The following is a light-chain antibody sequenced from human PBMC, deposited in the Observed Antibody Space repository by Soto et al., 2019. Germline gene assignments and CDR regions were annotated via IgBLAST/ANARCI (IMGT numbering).Light chain of an antibody. CDR1: QSLSNRY. V-gene: IGKV3-20*01. CDR2: GAS. CDR3: HHYDNSPPFP. Sequence: EILLTQSPGTLSLSPGERAILSCRASQSLSNRYLAWYQQMPGRAPRLLIHGASSRAAGIPERFSGGGSGTDFTLTINRLEPEDFAVYYCHHYDNSPPFPFGPGTRVDI. J-gene: IGKJ3*01.